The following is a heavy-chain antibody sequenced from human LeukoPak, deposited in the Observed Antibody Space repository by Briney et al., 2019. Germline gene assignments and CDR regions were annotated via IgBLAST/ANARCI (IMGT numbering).Heavy chain of an antibody. Sequence: PSETLSLTCTVSGGSISGSTYYWGWIRQSPGKGLEWIGSIYYSGSTYYNPSLKSRVTISVDTSKNQFSLKLSSVTAADTAVYYCARRPWELLAELDAFDIWGQGTMVTVSS. V-gene: IGHV4-39*01. CDR3: ARRPWELLAELDAFDI. J-gene: IGHJ3*02. CDR1: GGSISGSTYY. CDR2: IYYSGST. D-gene: IGHD1-26*01.